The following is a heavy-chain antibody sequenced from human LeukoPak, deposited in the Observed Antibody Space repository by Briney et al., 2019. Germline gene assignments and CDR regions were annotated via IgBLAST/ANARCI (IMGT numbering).Heavy chain of an antibody. CDR1: GFTVSSNY. CDR3: ARAAIAARTGFDY. Sequence: GGSLRLSCAASGFTVSSNYMSWVRQAPGKGLEWVSIIYSGGSTYYADSVKGRFTISRDNSKNTLYLQMNSLRAEDTAVYYCARAAIAARTGFDYWGQGTLVTVSS. J-gene: IGHJ4*02. V-gene: IGHV3-66*01. CDR2: IYSGGST. D-gene: IGHD6-6*01.